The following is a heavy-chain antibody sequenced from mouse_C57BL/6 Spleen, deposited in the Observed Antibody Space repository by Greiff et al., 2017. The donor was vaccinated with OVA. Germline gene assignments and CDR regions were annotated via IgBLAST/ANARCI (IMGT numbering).Heavy chain of an antibody. CDR1: GFTFSDAW. D-gene: IGHD2-4*01. J-gene: IGHJ3*01. CDR2: IRNKANNHAT. CDR3: TPPYYDYDVPFAY. Sequence: EVKLVESGGGLVQPGGSMKLSCAASGFTFSDAWMDWVRQSPEKGLEWVAEIRNKANNHATYYAESVKGRFTISRDDSKSSVYLQMNSLRAEDTGIYYCTPPYYDYDVPFAYWGQGTLVTVSA. V-gene: IGHV6-6*01.